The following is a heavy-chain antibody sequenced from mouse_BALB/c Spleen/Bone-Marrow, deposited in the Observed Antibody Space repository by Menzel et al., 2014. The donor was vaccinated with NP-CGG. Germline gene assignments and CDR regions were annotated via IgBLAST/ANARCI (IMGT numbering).Heavy chain of an antibody. CDR1: GFTFSDFY. V-gene: IGHV7-1*02. D-gene: IGHD2-10*02. CDR3: ARDVGYGNYFVY. Sequence: EVQGVESGGGLVQPGDSLRLSCATSGFTFSDFYMEWVRQPPGKRLEWIAASRNKAKYYTTEYSASVKGRFIVSRDTSQSVLYLQMNALRAEDTATYYCARDVGYGNYFVYWGQGTLVTVSA. J-gene: IGHJ3*01. CDR2: SRNKAKYYTT.